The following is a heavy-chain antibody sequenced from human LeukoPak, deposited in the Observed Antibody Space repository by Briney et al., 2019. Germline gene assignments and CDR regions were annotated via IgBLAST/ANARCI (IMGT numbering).Heavy chain of an antibody. D-gene: IGHD3-16*02. CDR2: TSYDASSK. J-gene: IGHJ4*02. V-gene: IGHV3-30-3*01. CDR3: ARDYPPD. CDR1: GFTFSSYA. Sequence: GGSLRLSCAASGFTFSSYAMHWVRQAPGKGLEWVAFTSYDASSKYYADSVKGRFTISRDNAQSTLYLQMNSLSAEDTAVYYCARDYPPDWGQGTLVTVSA.